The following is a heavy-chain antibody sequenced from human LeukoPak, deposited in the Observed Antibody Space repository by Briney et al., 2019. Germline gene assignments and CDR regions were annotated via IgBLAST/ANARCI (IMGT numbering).Heavy chain of an antibody. J-gene: IGHJ3*01. CDR1: TFTFRTYS. V-gene: IGHV3-30-3*01. CDR3: ARGTAREGAFDL. Sequence: GGSLRLSCAASTFTFRTYSMHWVRQAPGKGLEWVAFVSSDGSLKHYPDSMKGRFIISRNNFQNMLSLQMNSLRPEDTALYYCARGTAREGAFDLWGQGTLVTVSS. CDR2: VSSDGSLK.